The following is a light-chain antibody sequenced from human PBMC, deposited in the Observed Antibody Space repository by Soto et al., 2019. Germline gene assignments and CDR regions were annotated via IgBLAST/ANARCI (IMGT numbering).Light chain of an antibody. Sequence: DIQMTQSPSSLSASVGDRVTITCRASQDISRWLMWYQQKPEKAPKPLISAASALRSGAPSRFRGSGSGTDFTLTITSLQPEDFAIYYCQQYDSYPVTFGQGTRLEIK. CDR2: AAS. CDR1: QDISRW. V-gene: IGKV1D-16*01. CDR3: QQYDSYPVT. J-gene: IGKJ5*01.